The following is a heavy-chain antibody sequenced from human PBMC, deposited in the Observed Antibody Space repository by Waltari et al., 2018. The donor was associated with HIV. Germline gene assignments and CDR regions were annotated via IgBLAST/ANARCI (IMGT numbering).Heavy chain of an antibody. Sequence: QLQLQESGPGLVKPSETLSLTCTVSGGSISSSSYYWGWIRQPPGKGLEWIGTIYYSGSTYYKQSRKRRGTISVDTSKNQFSLKVSSVTAADTAGYYCARQVGAFDYWGQGTLVTVSS. CDR2: IYYSGST. J-gene: IGHJ4*02. CDR3: ARQVGAFDY. D-gene: IGHD2-2*01. CDR1: GGSISSSSYY. V-gene: IGHV4-39*01.